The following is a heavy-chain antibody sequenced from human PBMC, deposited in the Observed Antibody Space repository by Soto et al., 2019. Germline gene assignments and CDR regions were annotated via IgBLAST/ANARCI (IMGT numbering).Heavy chain of an antibody. V-gene: IGHV5-51*01. CDR2: IYPGDSDT. Sequence: GESLKISCKGSGYSFTSYWIGWVRQMPGKGLEWMGIIYPGDSDTRYSPSFQGQVTISADKSISTAYLQWSSLKASDTAMYYCAKSYSSSWYSRPLFDYWSQGTLVTVSS. J-gene: IGHJ4*02. D-gene: IGHD6-13*01. CDR1: GYSFTSYW. CDR3: AKSYSSSWYSRPLFDY.